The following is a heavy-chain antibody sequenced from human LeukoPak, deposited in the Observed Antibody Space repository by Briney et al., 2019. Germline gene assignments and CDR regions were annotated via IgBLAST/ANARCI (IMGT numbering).Heavy chain of an antibody. CDR2: ISAYNGNT. CDR3: ARDPFSGSFFTGFDY. V-gene: IGHV1-18*01. D-gene: IGHD3-10*01. J-gene: IGHJ4*02. Sequence: ASVKVSCKASGYTFTSYAFRWVRQAPGQGLEWMGWISAYNGNTNYAQNLQGRVTMTTDTSTSTAYMELRSLRSDDTAVYYCARDPFSGSFFTGFDYWGQGTLVTVSS. CDR1: GYTFTSYA.